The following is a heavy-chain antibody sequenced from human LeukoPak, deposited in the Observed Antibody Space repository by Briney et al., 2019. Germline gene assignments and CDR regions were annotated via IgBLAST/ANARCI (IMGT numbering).Heavy chain of an antibody. Sequence: PSETLSLTCTVSGYSISSGYYWGWIRQPPGKGLEWIGSIYHSGSTYYNPSLKSRVTISVDTSKNQFSLKLSSVTAADTAVYYCARARYCSSTSCSSFDPWGQGTLVTVSS. CDR2: IYHSGST. J-gene: IGHJ5*02. V-gene: IGHV4-38-2*02. CDR1: GYSISSGYY. CDR3: ARARYCSSTSCSSFDP. D-gene: IGHD2-2*01.